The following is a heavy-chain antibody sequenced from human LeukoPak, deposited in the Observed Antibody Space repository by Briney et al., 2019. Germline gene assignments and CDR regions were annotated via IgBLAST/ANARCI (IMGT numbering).Heavy chain of an antibody. V-gene: IGHV4-38-2*02. D-gene: IGHD1-26*01. CDR3: ARDQHSGSYWNYYYYMDV. J-gene: IGHJ6*03. CDR2: IYHSGST. Sequence: KPSETLSLTCAVSGYSISSGYYWGWIRQPPGKGLEWIGSIYHSGSTYYNPSLKSRVTISVDTSKNQFSLKLSSVTAADTAVYYCARDQHSGSYWNYYYYMDVWGKGTTVTVSS. CDR1: GYSISSGYY.